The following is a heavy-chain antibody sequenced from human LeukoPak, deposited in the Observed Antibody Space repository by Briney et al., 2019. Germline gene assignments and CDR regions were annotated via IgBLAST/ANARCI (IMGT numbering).Heavy chain of an antibody. CDR3: ARAHEGIGYCSGGSCGSNWFDP. V-gene: IGHV1-18*03. CDR2: ISAYNGNT. CDR1: GYTFTSYG. D-gene: IGHD2-15*01. J-gene: IGHJ5*02. Sequence: ASVKVSCKASGYTFTSYGISWVRQAPGQGHEWMGWISAYNGNTNYAQKLQGRVTMTTDTSTSTAYMELRSLRSDDMAVYYCARAHEGIGYCSGGSCGSNWFDPWGQGTLVTVSS.